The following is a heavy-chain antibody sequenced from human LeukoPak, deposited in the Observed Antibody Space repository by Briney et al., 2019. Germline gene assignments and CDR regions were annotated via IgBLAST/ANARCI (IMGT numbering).Heavy chain of an antibody. CDR1: GFTFSSYS. V-gene: IGHV3-21*01. J-gene: IGHJ4*02. Sequence: GGSLRLSCAASGFTFSSYSMNWVRQAPGKGLEWVSSISSSSSYIYYADSVKGRFTISRDNAKNSLYLQMNSLRAEDTAVYYCAGDPGFTKLSNYFDYWGQGTLVTVSS. CDR2: ISSSSSYI. CDR3: AGDPGFTKLSNYFDY. D-gene: IGHD2-8*01.